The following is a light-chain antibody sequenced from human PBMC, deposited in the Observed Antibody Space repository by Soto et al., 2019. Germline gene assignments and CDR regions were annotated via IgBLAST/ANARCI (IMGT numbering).Light chain of an antibody. J-gene: IGKJ1*01. CDR3: EDDGSSPRT. V-gene: IGKV3-20*01. CDR2: GTS. CDR1: QSVSSRH. Sequence: ELVVTQSPGTLSLSPGERATLSCRASQSVSSRHLAWYQQKPGQAPRLLIYGTSNSATGIPERFSGSGSGPDFSLISSRLEPEDFAVYYCEDDGSSPRTFGQGTKVEVE.